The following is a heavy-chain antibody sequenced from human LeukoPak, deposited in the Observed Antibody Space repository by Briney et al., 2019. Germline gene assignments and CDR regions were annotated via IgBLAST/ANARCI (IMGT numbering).Heavy chain of an antibody. Sequence: SETLSLTCTVSGGSISSYYWSWIRQPAGKGLQWIGRIYTSGSTNYNPSLKSRVTISVDKSKNQFSLKLSSVTAADTAVYYCARDSLSGSNTFIDYWGQGTLVTVAS. V-gene: IGHV4-4*07. CDR1: GGSISSYY. CDR3: ARDSLSGSNTFIDY. D-gene: IGHD1-26*01. CDR2: IYTSGST. J-gene: IGHJ4*02.